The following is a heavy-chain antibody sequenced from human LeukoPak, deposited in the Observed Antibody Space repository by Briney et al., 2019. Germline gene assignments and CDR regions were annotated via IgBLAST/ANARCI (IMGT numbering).Heavy chain of an antibody. Sequence: SETLSLTCTVSGGSISSSSYYWGWIRQPPGKGLEWIGSIYYSGSTYYNPSLKSRVTISVDTSKNQFSLKLSSVTAADTAVYYCARHRSYYYGSGSYYRGRAFDIWGQGTMVTVSS. J-gene: IGHJ3*02. D-gene: IGHD3-10*01. CDR2: IYYSGST. V-gene: IGHV4-39*01. CDR1: GGSISSSSYY. CDR3: ARHRSYYYGSGSYYRGRAFDI.